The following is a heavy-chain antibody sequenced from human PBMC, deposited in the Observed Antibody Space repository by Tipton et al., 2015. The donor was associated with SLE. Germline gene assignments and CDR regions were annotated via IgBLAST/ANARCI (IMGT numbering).Heavy chain of an antibody. D-gene: IGHD3-16*01. CDR3: ARDLRAIGDRFDP. J-gene: IGHJ5*02. CDR1: GASISSSSYY. Sequence: TLSLTCTVSGASISSSSYYWVWFRQPPGKGLEWTGSVYYSGSTSYNPSLKSRVTISIDTSKRQFSLQLSSVTAADTAVYYCARDLRAIGDRFDPWGQGALVTVSS. V-gene: IGHV4-39*07. CDR2: VYYSGST.